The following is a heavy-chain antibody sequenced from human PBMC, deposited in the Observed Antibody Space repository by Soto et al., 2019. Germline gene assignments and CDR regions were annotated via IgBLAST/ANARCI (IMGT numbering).Heavy chain of an antibody. D-gene: IGHD5-12*01. CDR1: GFTFSNYG. J-gene: IGHJ4*02. Sequence: PGGSLRLSCAASGFTFSNYGMHWVRQAPGKGLEWVAVIWFDGSNKYYADSVKGRFTISRDDSKNTLYLQMNSLRAEDTAVYYGARDHSGYYFDYWGQGALVTVSS. CDR2: IWFDGSNK. CDR3: ARDHSGYYFDY. V-gene: IGHV3-33*01.